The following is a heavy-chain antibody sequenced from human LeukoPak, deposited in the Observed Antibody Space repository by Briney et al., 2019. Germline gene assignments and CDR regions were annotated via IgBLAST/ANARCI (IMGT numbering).Heavy chain of an antibody. V-gene: IGHV4-39*01. CDR1: GGSISSYY. CDR3: ARIVLIAVAGTGWFDP. D-gene: IGHD6-19*01. J-gene: IGHJ5*02. CDR2: IFYSGST. Sequence: PSETLSLTCTVSGGSISSYYWGWIRQPPGKGLDWIGSIFYSGSTYYNPSLKSRVTISVDTSKNQFSLKLTSVTAADTAVYYCARIVLIAVAGTGWFDPWGQGTLVTVSS.